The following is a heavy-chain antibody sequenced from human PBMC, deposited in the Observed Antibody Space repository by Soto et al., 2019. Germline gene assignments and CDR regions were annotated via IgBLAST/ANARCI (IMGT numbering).Heavy chain of an antibody. D-gene: IGHD1-26*01. CDR1: GFTFSNYW. Sequence: GGSLRLSCAASGFTFSNYWMHWVRQPPGKGLMWVSHINGGGSKKTYADSVKGRFTISRDNAKNMVYLQTNSLRAEDTAVYYCARDEIGLGIDDWGMGTLVTVSS. CDR3: ARDEIGLGIDD. V-gene: IGHV3-74*01. CDR2: INGGGSKK. J-gene: IGHJ4*02.